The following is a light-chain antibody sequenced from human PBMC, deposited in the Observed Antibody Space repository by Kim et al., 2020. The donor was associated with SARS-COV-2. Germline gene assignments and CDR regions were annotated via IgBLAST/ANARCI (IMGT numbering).Light chain of an antibody. V-gene: IGKV3-20*01. J-gene: IGKJ1*01. CDR2: GAS. CDR1: QSVSSMH. CDR3: QQYENSPWT. Sequence: PGERATLSCRASQSVSSMHLACYQQKPGKTPRLLIYGASNRATGNPYSFSGSGSATGFTLNISRLEPEDCAVYYCQQYENSPWTFGQGTKVDIK.